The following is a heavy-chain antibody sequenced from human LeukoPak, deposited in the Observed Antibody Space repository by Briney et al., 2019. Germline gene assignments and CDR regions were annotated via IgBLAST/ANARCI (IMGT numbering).Heavy chain of an antibody. Sequence: GGSLRLSCAASGFTFSSYSMNWVRQAPGKGLEWVSSISSSSSYIYYADSVRGRSTISRDNAKNSLYLQMNSLRAEDTAVYYCARETGTTSSWFDPWGQGTLVTVSS. CDR1: GFTFSSYS. D-gene: IGHD1-1*01. CDR2: ISSSSSYI. J-gene: IGHJ5*02. CDR3: ARETGTTSSWFDP. V-gene: IGHV3-21*01.